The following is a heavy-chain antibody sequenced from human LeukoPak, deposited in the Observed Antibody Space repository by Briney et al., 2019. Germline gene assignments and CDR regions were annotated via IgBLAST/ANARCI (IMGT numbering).Heavy chain of an antibody. Sequence: GGSLRLSCAASGFTFIGSWMTWVRQAPGKGLEWVGRIRSTPDGGATDYAAPVKGRFTISRDDSKNTSYLQMSSLRTEDTAVYYCATDLHFGYCTATSCANYWGQGTLVTVSS. CDR1: GFTFIGSW. D-gene: IGHD2-2*03. V-gene: IGHV3-15*01. CDR2: IRSTPDGGAT. J-gene: IGHJ4*02. CDR3: ATDLHFGYCTATSCANY.